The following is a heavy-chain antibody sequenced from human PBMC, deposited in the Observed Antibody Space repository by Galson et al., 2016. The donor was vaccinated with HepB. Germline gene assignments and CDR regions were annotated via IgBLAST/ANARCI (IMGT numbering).Heavy chain of an antibody. CDR1: GFTFSTSP. CDR3: ARVPGAPNSDD. Sequence: SLRLSCAASGFTFSTSPMTWVRQAPGKGLEWVSAISGSGENTYYADSVRGRFTISRDNSKNTLYLHMSRLRAEDAAVYYCARVPGAPNSDDWGQGTLVTVSS. J-gene: IGHJ4*02. D-gene: IGHD1-26*01. CDR2: ISGSGENT. V-gene: IGHV3-23*01.